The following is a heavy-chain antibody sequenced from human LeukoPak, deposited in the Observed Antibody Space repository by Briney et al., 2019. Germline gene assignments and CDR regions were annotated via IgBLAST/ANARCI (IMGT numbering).Heavy chain of an antibody. CDR2: IYYSGST. D-gene: IGHD1-14*01. Sequence: SETLSLTCAVYGGSFSGYYWSWIRQHPGKGLEWIGYIYYSGSTYYNPSLKSRVTISVDTSKNQFSLKLSSVTAADTAVYYCARGQAEGHYYYMDVWGKGTTVTVSS. CDR3: ARGQAEGHYYYMDV. V-gene: IGHV4-31*11. J-gene: IGHJ6*03. CDR1: GGSFSGYY.